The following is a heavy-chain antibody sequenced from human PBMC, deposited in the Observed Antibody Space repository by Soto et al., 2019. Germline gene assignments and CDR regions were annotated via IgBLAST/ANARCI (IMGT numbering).Heavy chain of an antibody. J-gene: IGHJ4*02. CDR2: IYYSGST. D-gene: IGHD3-22*01. V-gene: IGHV4-31*03. CDR1: GVSISSGDYY. Sequence: SETLSLTCTVSGVSISSGDYYWSWIRQHPGKGLEWIGYIYYSGSTYYNPSLKSRVTISVDTSKNQFSLKLSSVTAADTAVYYCARYDYDNNIYSIAYWGQGALVTVSS. CDR3: ARYDYDNNIYSIAY.